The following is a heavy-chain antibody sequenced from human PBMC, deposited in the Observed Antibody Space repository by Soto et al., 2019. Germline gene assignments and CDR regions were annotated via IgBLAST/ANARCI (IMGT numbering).Heavy chain of an antibody. J-gene: IGHJ4*02. CDR3: ARGPSGWFGYDY. CDR2: INSGASTT. CDR1: GFTFSSSW. D-gene: IGHD6-19*01. V-gene: IGHV3-74*01. Sequence: EVQLVESGGGLVQPGGSLRLSCAASGFTFSSSWMHWVRQAPGKGLVWVSRINSGASTTNYADSVKGRFTISRDNAKNTLYLQMDSLTAEDTAVYYCARGPSGWFGYDYWCQGTLVTVSS.